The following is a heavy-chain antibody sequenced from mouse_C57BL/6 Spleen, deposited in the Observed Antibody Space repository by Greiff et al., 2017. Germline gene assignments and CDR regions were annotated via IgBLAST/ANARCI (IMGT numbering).Heavy chain of an antibody. CDR1: GFTFSSYA. CDR2: ISDGGSYT. D-gene: IGHD1-1*01. CDR3: ASSELNYFDY. V-gene: IGHV5-4*03. J-gene: IGHJ2*01. Sequence: EVMLVESGGGLVKPGGSLKLSCAASGFTFSSYAMSWVRQTPEKRLEWVATISDGGSYTYYPDNVKGRFTISRDNAKNNLYLQMSHLKSEDTAMYYCASSELNYFDYWGQGTTLTVSS.